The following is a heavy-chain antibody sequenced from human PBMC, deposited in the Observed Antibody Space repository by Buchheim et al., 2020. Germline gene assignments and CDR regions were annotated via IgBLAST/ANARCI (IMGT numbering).Heavy chain of an antibody. D-gene: IGHD6-13*01. CDR2: ISYDGSNK. Sequence: QVRLVASGGGVVQPGRSLRLSCAASGFTFSSYGVHWVRQAPGKGLAWVAVISYDGSNKYYADSVKGRITISSDNSKNTLYLQMNSLRAEDTAVYYCAKDRGDRWYEYYFDYWGEGTL. CDR3: AKDRGDRWYEYYFDY. J-gene: IGHJ4*02. V-gene: IGHV3-30*18. CDR1: GFTFSSYG.